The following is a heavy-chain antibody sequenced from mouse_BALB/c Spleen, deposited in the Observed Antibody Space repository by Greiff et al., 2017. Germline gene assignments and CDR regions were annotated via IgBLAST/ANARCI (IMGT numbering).Heavy chain of an antibody. CDR2: INPSSGYT. D-gene: IGHD1-1*01. CDR1: GYTFTSYT. J-gene: IGHJ1*01. V-gene: IGHV1-4*01. CDR3: ARGDYYGSSYYWYFDV. Sequence: VNVVESGAELARPGASVKMSCKASGYTFTSYTMHWVKQRPGQGLEWIGYINPSSGYTNYNQKFKDKATLTADKSSSTAYMQLSSLTSEDSAVYYCARGDYYGSSYYWYFDVWGAGTTVTVSS.